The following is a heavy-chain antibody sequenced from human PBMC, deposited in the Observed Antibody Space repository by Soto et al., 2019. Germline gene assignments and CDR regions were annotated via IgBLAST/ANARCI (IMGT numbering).Heavy chain of an antibody. CDR2: INPKTGGT. J-gene: IGHJ5*02. CDR3: ARVAYVAVDELFWFDP. D-gene: IGHD6-19*01. V-gene: IGHV1-2*02. Sequence: AASLKVSCKASGYTFTDYYMHWVRQAPGQGLEWMGWINPKTGGTNYVQKFQGRVTMTRDTSITTAYMELSRLRSEDTAVYYCARVAYVAVDELFWFDPWGQGTLVTVSS. CDR1: GYTFTDYY.